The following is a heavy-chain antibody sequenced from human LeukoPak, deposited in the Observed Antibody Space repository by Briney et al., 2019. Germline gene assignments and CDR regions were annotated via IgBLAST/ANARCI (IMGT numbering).Heavy chain of an antibody. CDR2: IWYDGSNK. CDR3: ARDSGSYGLPDAFDI. CDR1: GFTFSSYG. D-gene: IGHD5-18*01. J-gene: IGHJ3*02. V-gene: IGHV3-33*01. Sequence: GRSLRLSCAASGFTFSSYGMHWVRQAPGKGLEWVAVIWYDGSNKYYADSVKGRFTIFRDSSKNTLYLQMNSLRAEDTAVYYCARDSGSYGLPDAFDIWGQGTMVTVSS.